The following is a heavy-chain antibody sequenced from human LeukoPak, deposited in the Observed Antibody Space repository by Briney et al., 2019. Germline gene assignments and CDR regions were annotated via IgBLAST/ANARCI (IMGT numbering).Heavy chain of an antibody. CDR3: ARRKLAFDI. J-gene: IGHJ3*02. CDR2: MNPNSGNT. Sequence: ASVKVSCKASVYTFNSYDINWVRQAPRQGLEWMGWMNPNSGNTGYAQKFQGRVTITRNTSISTAYMELSSLRSEDTAVYYCARRKLAFDIWGQGTMVTVSS. V-gene: IGHV1-8*03. CDR1: VYTFNSYD.